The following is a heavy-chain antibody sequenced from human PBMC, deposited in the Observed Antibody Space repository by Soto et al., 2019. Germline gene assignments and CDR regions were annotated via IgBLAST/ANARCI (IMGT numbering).Heavy chain of an antibody. CDR1: GGSFTSNNW. V-gene: IGHV4-4*02. J-gene: IGHJ4*02. Sequence: QVQLQESGPGLVKPSGTLSLTCAVSGGSFTSNNWWTWVRQPPEQGMEWIGEIYRTGSTNYNPSLKSRVTISIDKSENQCSLKVTSLTAADTAVYYGASRDPGTSVDYWGQGTLVTVSS. D-gene: IGHD1-7*01. CDR3: ASRDPGTSVDY. CDR2: IYRTGST.